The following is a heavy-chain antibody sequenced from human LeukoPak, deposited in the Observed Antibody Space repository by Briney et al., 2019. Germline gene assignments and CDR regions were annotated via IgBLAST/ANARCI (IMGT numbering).Heavy chain of an antibody. D-gene: IGHD1-26*01. CDR1: GYTFTGYY. V-gene: IGHV1-2*02. CDR3: ARQVGPTTPTYY. J-gene: IGHJ4*02. Sequence: ASVKVSCKASGYTFTGYYMHWLRQAPGQRLEWIGRINPNSGCTNYAQKFQGRVTMNRDTSLSTAYMDLRRLRSDDTAVYYCARQVGPTTPTYYWGQGTLVTVSS. CDR2: INPNSGCT.